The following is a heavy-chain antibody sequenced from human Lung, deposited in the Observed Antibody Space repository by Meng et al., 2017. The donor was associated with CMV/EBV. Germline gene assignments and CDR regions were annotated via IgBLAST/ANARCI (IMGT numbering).Heavy chain of an antibody. J-gene: IGHJ3*02. CDR3: ARGGYSSSSGAFDI. V-gene: IGHV3-30-3*01. CDR2: ISYDGSNK. Sequence: SXAASGFTFSSYAMHWVRQAPGKGLEWVAVISYDGSNKYYADSVKGRFTISRDNSKNTLYLQMNSLRAEDTAMYYCARGGYSSSSGAFDIWGQGTXVTVSS. D-gene: IGHD6-6*01. CDR1: GFTFSSYA.